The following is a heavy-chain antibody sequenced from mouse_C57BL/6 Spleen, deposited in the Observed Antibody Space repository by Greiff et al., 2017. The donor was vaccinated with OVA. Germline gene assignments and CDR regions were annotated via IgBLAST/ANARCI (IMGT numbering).Heavy chain of an antibody. J-gene: IGHJ3*01. CDR3: ANYGSSYEGFAY. D-gene: IGHD1-1*01. CDR2: IWTGGGT. V-gene: IGHV2-9-1*01. CDR1: GFSLTSYA. Sequence: VKVVESGPGLVAPSQSLSITCTVSGFSLTSYAISWVRQPPGKGLEWLGVIWTGGGTNYNSALKSRLSISKDNSKSQVFLKMNSLQTDDTARYYCANYGSSYEGFAYWGQGTLVTVSA.